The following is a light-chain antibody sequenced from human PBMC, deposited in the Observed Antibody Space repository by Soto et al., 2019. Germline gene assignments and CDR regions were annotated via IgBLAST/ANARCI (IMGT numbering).Light chain of an antibody. Sequence: DIQLTQSPSSLSASVGDRVTITCRASQSISSYLNWYHQNPGKAAKLLIYAASSLQSGVPSRFSGSGSGTDFTLTISSLQPEDFATYYCQQSYSNRTFGQGTKVDIK. J-gene: IGKJ1*01. CDR1: QSISSY. CDR3: QQSYSNRT. CDR2: AAS. V-gene: IGKV1-39*01.